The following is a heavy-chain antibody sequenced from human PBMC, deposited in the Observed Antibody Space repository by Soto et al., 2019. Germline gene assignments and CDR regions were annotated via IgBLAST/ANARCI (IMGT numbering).Heavy chain of an antibody. Sequence: VLLMQSGPEVKKPGASVKVSCKASGYTFHNYGISWVRQVPGQGLEWMGWISGYNGNTNYAPKIQGRVTVTRDTSTATAYMELSSLRSDDTAIYYCASGSESFDLWGQGTLVTVSS. J-gene: IGHJ4*02. CDR2: ISGYNGNT. CDR3: ASGSESFDL. V-gene: IGHV1-18*01. D-gene: IGHD1-26*01. CDR1: GYTFHNYG.